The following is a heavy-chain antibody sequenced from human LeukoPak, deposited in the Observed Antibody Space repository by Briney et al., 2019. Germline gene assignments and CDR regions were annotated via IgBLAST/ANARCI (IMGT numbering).Heavy chain of an antibody. Sequence: GGSLRLSCVASGFVFDSYEMNWVRQAPGKGLEWVSYISSTGSTIYYADSVKGRFTISRDNAKNSLYLQMNSLRAEDTAVYYCAREEGDEAYWGQGTLVTVSS. J-gene: IGHJ4*02. V-gene: IGHV3-48*03. D-gene: IGHD2-21*02. CDR1: GFVFDSYE. CDR2: ISSTGSTI. CDR3: AREEGDEAY.